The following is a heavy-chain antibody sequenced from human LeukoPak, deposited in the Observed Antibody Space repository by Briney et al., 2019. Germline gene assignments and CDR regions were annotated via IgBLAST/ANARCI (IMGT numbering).Heavy chain of an antibody. Sequence: PGGSLRLSCAASGFTFSSYAMSWVRQAPGKGLEWVSAISGSGGSTYYADSVKGRFTISRDNSKNTLYLQINSLRAEDTAVYYCAKGSPYYYDSSGPYYYYYYMDVWGKGTTVTVSS. J-gene: IGHJ6*03. V-gene: IGHV3-23*01. CDR1: GFTFSSYA. D-gene: IGHD3-22*01. CDR3: AKGSPYYYDSSGPYYYYYYMDV. CDR2: ISGSGGST.